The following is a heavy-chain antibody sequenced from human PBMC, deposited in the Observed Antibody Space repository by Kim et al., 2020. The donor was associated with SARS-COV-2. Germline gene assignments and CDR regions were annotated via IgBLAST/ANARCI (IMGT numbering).Heavy chain of an antibody. V-gene: IGHV5-51*01. CDR3: ARRVGGYSLFIDY. J-gene: IGHJ4*02. Sequence: YTPSFRGKVTPSADKSTGTAYLQWSSLKASDTAMYYCARRVGGYSLFIDYWGQGTLVTVSS. D-gene: IGHD5-18*01.